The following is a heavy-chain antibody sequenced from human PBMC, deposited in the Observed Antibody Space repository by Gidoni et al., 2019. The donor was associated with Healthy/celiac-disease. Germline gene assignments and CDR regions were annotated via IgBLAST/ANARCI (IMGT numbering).Heavy chain of an antibody. D-gene: IGHD5-18*01. V-gene: IGHV4-31*02. CDR1: RTGGYY. CDR2: IYYSGST. Sequence: RTGGYYWSWIRQHPGKGLEWIGYIYYSGSTYYNPSLKSRVTISVDTSKNQFSLKLSSVTAADTAVYYCASRGYSYQPGTLPEDYWGQGTLVTVSS. CDR3: ASRGYSYQPGTLPEDY. J-gene: IGHJ4*02.